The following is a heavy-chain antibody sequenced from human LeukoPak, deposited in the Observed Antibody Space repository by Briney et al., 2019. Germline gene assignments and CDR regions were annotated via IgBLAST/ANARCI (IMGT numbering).Heavy chain of an antibody. D-gene: IGHD3-10*01. CDR3: ARSQTYGSGSYYSYYYYYMDV. CDR2: LIPIFGTA. V-gene: IGHV1-69*05. Sequence: SVKVSCKASGGTFSSYAISWVRQAPGQGLEGMGRLIPIFGTANYAQKFQGRVTITRDESTSTAYMELSSLRSEDTAVYYCARSQTYGSGSYYSYYYYYMDVWGKGTTVTVSS. J-gene: IGHJ6*03. CDR1: GGTFSSYA.